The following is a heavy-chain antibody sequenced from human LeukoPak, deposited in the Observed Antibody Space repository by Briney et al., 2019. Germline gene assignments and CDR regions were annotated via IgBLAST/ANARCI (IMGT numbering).Heavy chain of an antibody. V-gene: IGHV3-33*01. D-gene: IGHD3-10*01. CDR1: GFTFTSYG. J-gene: IGHJ4*02. CDR3: ARDIASDYYGSGSFAY. Sequence: GGSLRLSCAASGFTFTSYGTHWVRHAPGKLLGWVAVIWYDGSNKYYADSVKGRFTLSRDNSQTTLYLPMNSLSAEDTAVYYCARDIASDYYGSGSFAYWGQGTLVTVSS. CDR2: IWYDGSNK.